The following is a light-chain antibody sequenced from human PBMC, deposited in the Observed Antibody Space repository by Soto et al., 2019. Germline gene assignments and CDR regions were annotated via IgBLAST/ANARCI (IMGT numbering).Light chain of an antibody. V-gene: IGKV1-5*01. Sequence: DIHMTQKHSSLSVSVGDIVTITCLTSQNINAWLAWYQQRPGQAPKLLIYDASTVQSGVPSRFSGSGSGTDFTLTISSLQPEDFATYYCQQLNSYPITFGQGT. CDR1: QNINAW. CDR3: QQLNSYPIT. CDR2: DAS. J-gene: IGKJ5*01.